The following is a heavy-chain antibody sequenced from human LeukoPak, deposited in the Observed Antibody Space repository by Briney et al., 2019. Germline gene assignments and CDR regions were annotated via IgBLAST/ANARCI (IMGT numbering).Heavy chain of an antibody. Sequence: ASVKVSCKASGYTFTGYYMHWVRQAPGQGLEWMGWINPDSGGTNYAQKLQGRVTMTTDTSTSTAYMELRSLRSDDTAVYYCARRTMTTVTKGYYYMDVWGKGTTVTVSS. J-gene: IGHJ6*03. D-gene: IGHD4-11*01. CDR2: INPDSGGT. CDR3: ARRTMTTVTKGYYYMDV. V-gene: IGHV1-2*02. CDR1: GYTFTGYY.